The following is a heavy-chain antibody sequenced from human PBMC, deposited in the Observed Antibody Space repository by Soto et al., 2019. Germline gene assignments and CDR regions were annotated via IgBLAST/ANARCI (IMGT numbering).Heavy chain of an antibody. Sequence: VQLQESGPGLVEPSGTLSLTCAVSGGSISSNNWWCWVRQSPGEGLEWFGEIYQSGNNNYNPSPKTRVALXXHXPXXQFSLRLTSLPGADTAVYYCPSGNWNCVRSYGLDVWGQGTTVTVS. CDR3: PSGNWNCVRSYGLDV. D-gene: IGHD1-7*01. CDR2: IYQSGNN. J-gene: IGHJ6*02. CDR1: GGSISSNNW. V-gene: IGHV4-4*02.